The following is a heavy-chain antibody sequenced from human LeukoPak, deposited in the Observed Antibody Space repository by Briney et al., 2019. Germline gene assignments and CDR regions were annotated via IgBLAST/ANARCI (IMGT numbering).Heavy chain of an antibody. V-gene: IGHV3-21*01. CDR1: GFTFSSYS. CDR3: ARDVYYGSGSYYAEYYMDV. CDR2: ISTSSNYI. J-gene: IGHJ6*03. Sequence: GGSLRLSCAASGFTFSSYSMNWVRQAPGKGLEWVSSISTSSNYIYYADSVKGRFTISRDNAKNSLFLQMNSLRAEDTAVYYCARDVYYGSGSYYAEYYMDVWGKGTTVTISS. D-gene: IGHD3-10*01.